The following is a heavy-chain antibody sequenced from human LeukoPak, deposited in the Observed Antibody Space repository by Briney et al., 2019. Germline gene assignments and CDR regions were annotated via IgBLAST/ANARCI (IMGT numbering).Heavy chain of an antibody. Sequence: GESLKISCKGSGYSFTSYWIGWVRQMPGKGLEWMGIIYPCDFDTRYSPSFQGQVTISADKSISTAYLQWSSLKASDTAMYYCARIAAAGTGYNWFDPWGQGTLVTVSS. CDR3: ARIAAAGTGYNWFDP. D-gene: IGHD6-13*01. J-gene: IGHJ5*02. V-gene: IGHV5-51*01. CDR1: GYSFTSYW. CDR2: IYPCDFDT.